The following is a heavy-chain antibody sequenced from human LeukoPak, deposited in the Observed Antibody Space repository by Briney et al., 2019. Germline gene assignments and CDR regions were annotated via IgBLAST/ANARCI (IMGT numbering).Heavy chain of an antibody. J-gene: IGHJ4*02. CDR2: INHSGST. D-gene: IGHD3-22*01. CDR1: GGSFSGYY. Sequence: SETLSLTCAVYGGSFSGYYWSWIRQPPGKGLEWIGEINHSGSTNYNPSHKSRVTISVDTSKNQFSLNLSSVTAADTAVYYCARGSFTMIETYYFDYWGQGTLVTVSS. CDR3: ARGSFTMIETYYFDY. V-gene: IGHV4-34*01.